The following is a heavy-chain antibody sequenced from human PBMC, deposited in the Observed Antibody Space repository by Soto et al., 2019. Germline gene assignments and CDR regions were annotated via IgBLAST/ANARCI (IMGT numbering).Heavy chain of an antibody. D-gene: IGHD4-4*01. CDR3: VRATVSYYFDS. V-gene: IGHV5-51*01. CDR2: IYPGDSDT. CDR1: GYSFTTYW. Sequence: GESLKISCKGSGYSFTTYWIGWVRQIPGKGLEWMGIIYPGDSDTRYSPSFQGQVTISADKSITTAYLQWSSLKASDTALYYCVRATVSYYFDSWGQGTLVTVSS. J-gene: IGHJ4*02.